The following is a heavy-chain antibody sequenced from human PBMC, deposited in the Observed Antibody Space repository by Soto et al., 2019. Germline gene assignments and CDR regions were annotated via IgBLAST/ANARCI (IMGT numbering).Heavy chain of an antibody. CDR2: TRNKVNSFRA. CDR3: ARDTGGSYDY. V-gene: IGHV3-72*01. J-gene: IGHJ4*02. CDR1: GFIFSDYY. D-gene: IGHD3-16*01. Sequence: EVQLMESGGGLVQPGGSLRLSCAASGFIFSDYYMDWVRQVPGKGLEWVGRTRNKVNSFRAEYAAAVKGRFSIYRDASKDSMYLQMNSLKSDDTAVYYCARDTGGSYDYWGQGALVTVSS.